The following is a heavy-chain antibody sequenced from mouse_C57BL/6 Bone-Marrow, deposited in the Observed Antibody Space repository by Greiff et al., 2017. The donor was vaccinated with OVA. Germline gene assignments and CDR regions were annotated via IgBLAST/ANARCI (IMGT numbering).Heavy chain of an antibody. CDR1: GYTFTEYT. CDR2: FYPGSGSI. D-gene: IGHD1-1*01. Sequence: VKLMESGAELVKPGASVKLSCKASGYTFTEYTIHWVKQRSGQGLEWIGWFYPGSGSIKYNAKFKDKATLTADKSSSTVYMELSRLTSEDSAVYFCARHEDGYGSSYAMDYWGQGTSVTVSS. J-gene: IGHJ4*01. V-gene: IGHV1-62-2*01. CDR3: ARHEDGYGSSYAMDY.